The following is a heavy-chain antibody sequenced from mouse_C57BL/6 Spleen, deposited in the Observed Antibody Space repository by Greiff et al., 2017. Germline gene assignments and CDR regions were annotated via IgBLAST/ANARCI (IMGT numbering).Heavy chain of an antibody. D-gene: IGHD1-1*01. Sequence: QVQLQQSGAELVKPGASVKISCKASGYAFSSYWMNWVKQRPGKGLEWIGQIYPGDGDTNYNGKFKGKATLTADKSSSTAYMQRSSLTSEDSAVYFCARKDITTVVGDYYAMDYWGQGTSVTVSS. CDR2: IYPGDGDT. J-gene: IGHJ4*01. CDR3: ARKDITTVVGDYYAMDY. CDR1: GYAFSSYW. V-gene: IGHV1-80*01.